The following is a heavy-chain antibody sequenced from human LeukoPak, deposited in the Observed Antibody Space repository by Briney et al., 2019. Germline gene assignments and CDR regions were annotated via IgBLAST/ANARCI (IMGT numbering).Heavy chain of an antibody. Sequence: SWVRQAPGKGLEWVGYIYYSGNAYYNPSLKTRVTISVDTSKNQFSLKLNSVTAADTAVYYCARDYAGAFDIWGQGTMVTVSS. V-gene: IGHV4-30-4*08. D-gene: IGHD4-17*01. J-gene: IGHJ3*02. CDR3: ARDYAGAFDI. CDR2: IYYSGNA.